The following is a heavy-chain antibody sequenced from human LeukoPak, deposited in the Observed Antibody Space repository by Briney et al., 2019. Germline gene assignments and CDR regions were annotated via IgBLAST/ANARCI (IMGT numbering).Heavy chain of an antibody. Sequence: NPSETLSLTCTVSGGSISGSSYYWGWIRQPPGKGLEWIGSIYYSGSTNCNPSLKSRVTISVDTSKNQFSLKLSSVTAADTAVYYCASGSVFGVFDYWGQGTLVTVSS. J-gene: IGHJ4*02. CDR3: ASGSVFGVFDY. D-gene: IGHD3-3*01. CDR1: GGSISGSSYY. CDR2: IYYSGST. V-gene: IGHV4-39*07.